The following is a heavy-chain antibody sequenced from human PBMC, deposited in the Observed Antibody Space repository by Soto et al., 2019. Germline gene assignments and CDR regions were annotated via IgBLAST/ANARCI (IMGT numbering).Heavy chain of an antibody. D-gene: IGHD2-15*01. CDR1: GGSISSSSYY. J-gene: IGHJ5*02. CDR3: ARVIVVVVAATGWFDP. V-gene: IGHV4-39*01. CDR2: IYYSGST. Sequence: PSETLSLTCTVSGGSISSSSYYWGWIRQPPGKGLEWIGSIYYSGSTYYNPSLKSRVTISVDTSKNQFSLKLSSVTAADTAVYYCARVIVVVVAATGWFDPWGQGTLVTVSS.